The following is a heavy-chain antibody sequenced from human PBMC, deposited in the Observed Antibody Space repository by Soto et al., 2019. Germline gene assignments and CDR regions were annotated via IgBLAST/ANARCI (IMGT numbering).Heavy chain of an antibody. CDR1: DDSISGSHYY. V-gene: IGHV4-39*01. CDR2: ISYNGRP. Sequence: PSETLSLACSLSDDSISGSHYYWGWIRQSPEKGLQWIGSISYNGRPYYNPPLKSRVTIFVDTSPNQFSLKMNSVTAADTALYFCARQVYGDYLGGNWFDPWGQGAPVTVSS. D-gene: IGHD4-17*01. CDR3: ARQVYGDYLGGNWFDP. J-gene: IGHJ5*02.